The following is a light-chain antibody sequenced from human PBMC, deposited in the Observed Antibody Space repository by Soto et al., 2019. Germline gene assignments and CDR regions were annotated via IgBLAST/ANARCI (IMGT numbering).Light chain of an antibody. CDR1: QSVSSSY. V-gene: IGKV3-15*01. Sequence: EIVLTQSPGTLSLSPGERATLSCRASQSVSSSYLVWHQQKPGQAPRLLIYGGSTRATGVPARFSGSGSGTEFTLTISSLQSEDAAVYYCQQYENWPWTFGQGTKVDI. CDR2: GGS. CDR3: QQYENWPWT. J-gene: IGKJ1*01.